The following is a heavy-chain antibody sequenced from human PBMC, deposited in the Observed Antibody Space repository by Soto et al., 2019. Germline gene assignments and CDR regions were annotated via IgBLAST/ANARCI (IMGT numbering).Heavy chain of an antibody. CDR1: GGSISSGGYY. J-gene: IGHJ5*02. V-gene: IGHV4-31*03. Sequence: QVQLQESGPGLVKPSQTLSLTCTVSGGSISSGGYYWSWIRQHPGKGLEWIGYIYYSGSTHYNPSLKSRVTISVDTSKNQFSLKLSSVTAADTAVYYCARGLERLVTHLNWFDPWGQGTLVTVSS. CDR2: IYYSGST. CDR3: ARGLERLVTHLNWFDP. D-gene: IGHD1-1*01.